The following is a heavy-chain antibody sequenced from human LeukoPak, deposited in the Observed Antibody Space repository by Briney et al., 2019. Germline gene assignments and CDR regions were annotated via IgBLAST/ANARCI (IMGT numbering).Heavy chain of an antibody. V-gene: IGHV5-51*01. CDR2: IYPGDSDT. D-gene: IGHD1-26*01. J-gene: IGHJ3*02. CDR3: ARRVDWVGTTFGI. CDR1: GYSFSTYW. Sequence: GESLKISCKGSGYSFSTYWIGWVRQMPGKGLEWMGIIYPGDSDTRYSPSFQGQVTISADKSITTAYLQWSSLKASDTAMYYCARRVDWVGTTFGIWGQGTMVTVSS.